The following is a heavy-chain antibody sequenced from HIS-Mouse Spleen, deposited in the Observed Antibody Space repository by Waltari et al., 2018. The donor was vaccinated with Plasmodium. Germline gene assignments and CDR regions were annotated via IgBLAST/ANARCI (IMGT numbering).Heavy chain of an antibody. D-gene: IGHD6-13*01. CDR3: ARVLGYKAAAGTFVEYFQH. Sequence: QVQLVQSGAEVKKPGASVKVSCKASGYTFTGYYMHWVRQAPGQGLEWMGWINPNRGGTNNAKKFQGRGTMTRETSISTAYMELSRLGSDDTAVYYCARVLGYKAAAGTFVEYFQHWGQGTLVTVSS. CDR2: INPNRGGT. CDR1: GYTFTGYY. V-gene: IGHV1-2*02. J-gene: IGHJ1*01.